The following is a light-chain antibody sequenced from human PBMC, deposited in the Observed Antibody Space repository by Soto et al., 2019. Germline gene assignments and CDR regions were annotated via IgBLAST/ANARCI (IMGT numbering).Light chain of an antibody. CDR2: DVI. CDR3: ISYTKTSTEV. J-gene: IGLJ2*01. CDR1: SSDIGAYNY. V-gene: IGLV2-14*03. Sequence: QSALTQPASVSGSPGQSITISCTGTSSDIGAYNYVSWYQQHPGKAPKLMIYDVINRPSGVSNRFSASKSGTTASLTISGLQAEDEADYYCISYTKTSTEVFGGGTKVTVL.